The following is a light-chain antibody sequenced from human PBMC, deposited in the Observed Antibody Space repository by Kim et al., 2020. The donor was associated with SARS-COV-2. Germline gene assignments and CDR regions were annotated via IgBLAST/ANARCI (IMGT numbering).Light chain of an antibody. V-gene: IGLV2-14*03. Sequence: QSVLTQPASVSGSPGQSITISCTGTSSDVVGYNYVSWYQQHPGKAPKLMIYDVSNRPSGVSNRFSGSKSGNTASLTISGLQAEDEADYYCSSYTSSSTRFGGGTQLTVL. CDR3: SSYTSSSTR. J-gene: IGLJ3*02. CDR2: DVS. CDR1: SSDVVGYNY.